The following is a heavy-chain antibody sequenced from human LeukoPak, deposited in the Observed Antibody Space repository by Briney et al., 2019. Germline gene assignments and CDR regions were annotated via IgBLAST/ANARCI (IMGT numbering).Heavy chain of an antibody. V-gene: IGHV3-23*01. D-gene: IGHD3-10*01. Sequence: GGSLRLSCVASGFTFRNYVMSWVRQAPGKGLEWVSLISGSGDNTYYADSVKGRFTISRDNSKNTLYLQVNSLRDEDTAVYYCAKDGRGPVVRLVTDFDYWGQGTLVTVSS. CDR1: GFTFRNYV. J-gene: IGHJ4*02. CDR2: ISGSGDNT. CDR3: AKDGRGPVVRLVTDFDY.